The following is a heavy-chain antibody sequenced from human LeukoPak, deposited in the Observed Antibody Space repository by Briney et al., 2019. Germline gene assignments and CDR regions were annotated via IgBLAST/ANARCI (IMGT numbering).Heavy chain of an antibody. V-gene: IGHV3-23*01. Sequence: PGGSLRLSCAASGFTFSGFAMTWVRQAPGKGLEWVSSIGSDYKTHYSESVKGRFAISRDNSKSTLFLQMNSLRAEDTALYYCAKDLGRYRNNYFDYWGQGTLVTVSS. CDR3: AKDLGRYRNNYFDY. CDR2: IGSDYKT. CDR1: GFTFSGFA. D-gene: IGHD1-26*01. J-gene: IGHJ4*02.